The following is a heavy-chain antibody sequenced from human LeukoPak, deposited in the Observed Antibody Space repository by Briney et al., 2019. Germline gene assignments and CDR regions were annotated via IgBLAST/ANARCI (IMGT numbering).Heavy chain of an antibody. D-gene: IGHD6-13*01. CDR1: GFTFSSYS. CDR2: ISSSSSYI. V-gene: IGHV3-21*01. J-gene: IGHJ5*02. Sequence: GGSLRLSCAASGFTFSSYSMNWVRQAPGKGLEWVSSISSSSSYIYYADSVKGRFTISRSNAKNSLYLQMNSLRAEDTAVYYCARSAAGTPNWFDPWGQGTLVTVSS. CDR3: ARSAAGTPNWFDP.